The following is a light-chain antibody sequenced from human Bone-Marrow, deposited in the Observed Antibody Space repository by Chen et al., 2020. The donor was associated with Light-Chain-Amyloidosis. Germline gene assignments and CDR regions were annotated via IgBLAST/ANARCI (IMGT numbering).Light chain of an antibody. CDR2: GHR. V-gene: IGLV1-40*01. CDR1: SSNIGAGYD. Sequence: QSVLTQPPSVSGAPGQRVTISCTASSSNIGAGYDVHWDQQLPTTAPKLLIYGHRYRPSGVLDPCSGSNSGTSASLAITGLQAEDAADYYGQSYNRSLSDSKVFGGGTKLTVL. CDR3: QSYNRSLSDSKV. J-gene: IGLJ3*02.